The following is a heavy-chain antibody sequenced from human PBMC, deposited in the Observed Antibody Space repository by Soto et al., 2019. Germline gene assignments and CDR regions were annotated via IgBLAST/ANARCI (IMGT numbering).Heavy chain of an antibody. D-gene: IGHD1-1*01. V-gene: IGHV1-8*01. CDR3: ARGREDWNDVGYNWFDP. J-gene: IGHJ5*02. CDR1: GYTFTSYD. Sequence: ASVKVSCKASGYTFTSYDINWVRQATGQGLEWMGWMNPNSGNTGYAQKFQGRVTMTRNTSISTAYMELSSLRSEDTAVYYCARGREDWNDVGYNWFDPWGQGTLVTVSS. CDR2: MNPNSGNT.